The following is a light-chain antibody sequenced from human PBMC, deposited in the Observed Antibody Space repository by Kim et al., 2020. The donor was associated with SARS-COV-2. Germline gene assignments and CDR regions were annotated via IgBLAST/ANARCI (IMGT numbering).Light chain of an antibody. CDR1: QSISSY. V-gene: IGKV1-39*01. CDR3: QQSYTTPRT. J-gene: IGKJ1*01. Sequence: ASLGDRVTITCRARQSISSYLNWYQQKPGKAPKLLIYAASSLQSGVPSRFSGSGSGIDFTLTISSLQPEDFATYYCQQSYTTPRTFGQGTKVDIK. CDR2: AAS.